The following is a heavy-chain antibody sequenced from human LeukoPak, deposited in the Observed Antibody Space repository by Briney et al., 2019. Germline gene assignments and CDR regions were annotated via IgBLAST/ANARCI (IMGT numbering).Heavy chain of an antibody. V-gene: IGHV3-66*01. CDR2: IYSGGST. J-gene: IGHJ4*02. D-gene: IGHD3-22*01. CDR1: GFTFSSYW. Sequence: GSLRLSYAASGFTFSSYWMSWVRQAPGKGLEWVSVIYSGGSTYYADSVKGRFTISRDNSKNTLYLQMNSLRAEDTAVYYCARDSTGYYPLFDYWGQGTLVTVSS. CDR3: ARDSTGYYPLFDY.